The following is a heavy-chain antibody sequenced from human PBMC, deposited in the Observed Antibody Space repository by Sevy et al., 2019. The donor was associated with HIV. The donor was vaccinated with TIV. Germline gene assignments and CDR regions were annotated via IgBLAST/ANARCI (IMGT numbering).Heavy chain of an antibody. Sequence: GGSLRLSCAASGFTVSSNYMSWVRQAPGKGLEWVSVIYSGGSTYYADSVKGRFTISRDNSKNTLYLQMNSLRAEDTAVYYCARVNCSGGSCYYYYSMDVWGQGTTVTVSS. CDR3: ARVNCSGGSCYYYYSMDV. D-gene: IGHD2-15*01. V-gene: IGHV3-53*01. CDR1: GFTVSSNY. J-gene: IGHJ6*02. CDR2: IYSGGST.